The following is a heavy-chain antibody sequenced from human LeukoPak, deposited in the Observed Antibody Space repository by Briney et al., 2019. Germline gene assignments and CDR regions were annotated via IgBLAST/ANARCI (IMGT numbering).Heavy chain of an antibody. CDR1: GGSISSYY. Sequence: PSETLSLTCTVSGGSISSYYWSWIRQPPGKGLEWIGYIYYSGSTNYNPSLKSRVTISVDMSKNQFSLKLSSVTAADTAVYYCARAGYYYDSSGYGLMDYWGQGTLVTVSS. CDR3: ARAGYYYDSSGYGLMDY. CDR2: IYYSGST. J-gene: IGHJ4*02. V-gene: IGHV4-59*01. D-gene: IGHD3-22*01.